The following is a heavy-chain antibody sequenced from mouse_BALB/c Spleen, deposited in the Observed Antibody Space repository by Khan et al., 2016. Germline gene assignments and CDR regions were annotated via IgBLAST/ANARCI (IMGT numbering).Heavy chain of an antibody. Sequence: VQLQQSGAELVRSGASVRLSCTASGFNIKDYYMHWVKQRPEQGLEWIGWIDPENAYTEYAPKFQGKATLTADSSSNTAYLQLSSLTSEDTAVYYGNAEVYDGGFDYWGQGTTLTVSS. CDR3: NAEVYDGGFDY. V-gene: IGHV14-4*02. D-gene: IGHD2-12*01. J-gene: IGHJ2*01. CDR2: IDPENAYT. CDR1: GFNIKDYY.